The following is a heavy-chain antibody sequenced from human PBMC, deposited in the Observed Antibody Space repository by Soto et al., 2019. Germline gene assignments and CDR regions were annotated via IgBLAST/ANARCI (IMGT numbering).Heavy chain of an antibody. D-gene: IGHD3-3*01. CDR3: AGDGPPYDSHSMDV. V-gene: IGHV1-69*06. CDR1: GGTFSSYA. J-gene: IGHJ6*02. CDR2: IIPIFGTA. Sequence: ASVKVSCKASGGTFSSYAISWVRQAPGQGLEWMGGIIPIFGTANYAQKFQGRVTITADKSTSTAYMELSSLRSEDTAVYYCAGDGPPYDSHSMDVWGQGTTVTVSS.